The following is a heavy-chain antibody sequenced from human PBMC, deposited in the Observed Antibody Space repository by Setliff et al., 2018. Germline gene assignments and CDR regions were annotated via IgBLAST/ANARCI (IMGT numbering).Heavy chain of an antibody. Sequence: ASVKVSCKASGHTFTSYRMHWVRQAPGQGLEWMGIVFHTGDNTIYAQMFQGRVTMTRDTSTSTVYMELSSLRSEDTAVYYCAREKPHTYNFDYWGQGTPVTVSS. V-gene: IGHV1-46*01. CDR2: VFHTGDNT. J-gene: IGHJ4*02. CDR3: AREKPHTYNFDY. CDR1: GHTFTSYR. D-gene: IGHD1-1*01.